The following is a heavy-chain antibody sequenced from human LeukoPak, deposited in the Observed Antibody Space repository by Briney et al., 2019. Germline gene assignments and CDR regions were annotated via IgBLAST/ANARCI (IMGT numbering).Heavy chain of an antibody. CDR1: GFTFSRYA. V-gene: IGHV3-64D*06. J-gene: IGHJ4*02. Sequence: GGSLRLSCSASGFTFSRYAMHWDRQAPGKGLEYVSAISSNGGSTYYADSVKGRFTISRDNSRNTLHLQMSSLRVEDTAVYYCVKDSSSGSYFDYWGQGTLVTVSS. D-gene: IGHD3-10*01. CDR2: ISSNGGST. CDR3: VKDSSSGSYFDY.